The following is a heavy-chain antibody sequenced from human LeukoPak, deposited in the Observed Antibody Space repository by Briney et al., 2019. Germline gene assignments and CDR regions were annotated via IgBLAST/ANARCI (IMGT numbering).Heavy chain of an antibody. Sequence: PSETLSLTCAVSGYSISSGYYWGWIRQPPGKGLEWIGSIYHSGSTYYNPSLKSRVTISVDTSKNQFSLKLSSVTAADTAVYYCARASDYGDYVQYYFDYWGQGTLVTVSS. CDR1: GYSISSGYY. V-gene: IGHV4-38-2*01. J-gene: IGHJ4*02. CDR3: ARASDYGDYVQYYFDY. CDR2: IYHSGST. D-gene: IGHD4-17*01.